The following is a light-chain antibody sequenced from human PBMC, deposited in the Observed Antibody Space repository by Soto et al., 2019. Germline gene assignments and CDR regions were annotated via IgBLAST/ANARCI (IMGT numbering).Light chain of an antibody. J-gene: IGLJ1*01. CDR2: DVS. Sequence: QSALTQPRSVSGSPGQSVTISCTGTSSDVDDYNYVSWFQQHPGKAPKLMTYDVSERPSGVPDRFSGSKSGNTASLTISGLQAEDEADYYCCSYGGTFYVFGTGTKVTVL. V-gene: IGLV2-11*01. CDR3: CSYGGTFYV. CDR1: SSDVDDYNY.